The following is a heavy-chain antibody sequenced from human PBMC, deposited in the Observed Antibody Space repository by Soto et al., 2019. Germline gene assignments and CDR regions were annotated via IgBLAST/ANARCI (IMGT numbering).Heavy chain of an antibody. V-gene: IGHV1-3*01. J-gene: IGHJ3*02. Sequence: ASVKVSCKASGYTFTSYAMHWVRQAPGQRLEWMGWINAGNGNTKYSQKFQGRVTITRDTSASTAYMELSSLRSEDTAVYYCATEWYDILTGYKAFDIWGQGTMVTVSS. CDR1: GYTFTSYA. D-gene: IGHD3-9*01. CDR2: INAGNGNT. CDR3: ATEWYDILTGYKAFDI.